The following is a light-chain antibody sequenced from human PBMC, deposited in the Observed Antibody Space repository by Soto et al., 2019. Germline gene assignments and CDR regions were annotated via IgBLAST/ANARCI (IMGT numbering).Light chain of an antibody. CDR3: QQYNSYSRT. Sequence: DIQMTQSPSTLSASVGDRVTITCRASQSISSWLAWYQQKPGKAPKLLIYKASILESGVPSRFSGSGSGTEFTLTISSLQPDDFATYYCQQYNSYSRTLGQGTKVKIK. J-gene: IGKJ1*01. V-gene: IGKV1-5*03. CDR2: KAS. CDR1: QSISSW.